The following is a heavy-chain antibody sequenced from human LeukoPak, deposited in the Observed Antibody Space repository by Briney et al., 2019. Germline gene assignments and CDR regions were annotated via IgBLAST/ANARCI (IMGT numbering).Heavy chain of an antibody. CDR2: ISTSSSYI. CDR1: GFTFSNYN. D-gene: IGHD1-26*01. V-gene: IGHV3-21*01. J-gene: IGHJ4*02. CDR3: ARPSLNSGSYFDY. Sequence: GGSLRLSCAASGFTFSNYNMNWVRQAPGKGLEWVSSISTSSSYIYYADSVKGRFTISRDNAKKSLYLQMNSLRAEDTAVYYCARPSLNSGSYFDYWGQGILVTVSS.